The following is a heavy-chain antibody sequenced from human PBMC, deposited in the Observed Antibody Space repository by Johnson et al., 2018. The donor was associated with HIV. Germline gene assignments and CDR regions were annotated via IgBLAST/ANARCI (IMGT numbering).Heavy chain of an antibody. J-gene: IGHJ3*02. CDR3: AKPAGGGIAARNAFDI. CDR2: IYSGGST. V-gene: IGHV3-66*03. CDR1: GFTVSSNY. D-gene: IGHD6-6*01. Sequence: VQLVESGGGLIQPGGSLRLSCAASGFTVSSNYMSWVRQAPGKGLEWVSVIYSGGSTYYADSVKGRFTISRDNSKNTLCLQMNSLRAEDTAVYYCAKPAGGGIAARNAFDIWGQGTMVTVSS.